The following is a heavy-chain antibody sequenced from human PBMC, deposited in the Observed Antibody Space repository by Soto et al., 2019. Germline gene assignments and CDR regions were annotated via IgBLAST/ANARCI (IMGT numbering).Heavy chain of an antibody. Sequence: LSLTCTVSGGSISSGDYYWSWIRQPPGKGLEWIGYIYYSGSTYYNPSLKSRVTISVDTSKNQFSLKLSSVTAADTAVYYCARALTQVWPHYYYGMDVWGQGTTVTVSS. J-gene: IGHJ6*02. D-gene: IGHD5-18*01. CDR3: ARALTQVWPHYYYGMDV. V-gene: IGHV4-30-4*01. CDR1: GGSISSGDYY. CDR2: IYYSGST.